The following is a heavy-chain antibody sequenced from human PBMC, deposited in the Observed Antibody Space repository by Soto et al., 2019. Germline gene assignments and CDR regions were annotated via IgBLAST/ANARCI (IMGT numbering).Heavy chain of an antibody. J-gene: IGHJ4*02. Sequence: ASVKVSCKASGYTFTSYYMHWVRQAPGQGLEWMGIINPSGGSTSYAQKFQGRVTITRDTSASTAYMELSSLRSEDTAVYYCARAVAVAADFDYWGQGTLVTVSS. V-gene: IGHV1-46*01. CDR1: GYTFTSYY. D-gene: IGHD6-19*01. CDR3: ARAVAVAADFDY. CDR2: INPSGGST.